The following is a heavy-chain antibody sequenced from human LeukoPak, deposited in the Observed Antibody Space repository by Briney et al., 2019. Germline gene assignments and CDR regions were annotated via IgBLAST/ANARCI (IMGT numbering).Heavy chain of an antibody. J-gene: IGHJ5*02. CDR1: GFTFSSYS. V-gene: IGHV3-48*04. Sequence: GGSLRLSCTASGFTFSSYSMNWVRQAPGKGLEWVSYISSSSSTIYYGDSVEGRFTISRDNAKNSLYLQMNSLRAEDTAVYYCARGPSAAPSPFDPWGQGTLVTVSS. D-gene: IGHD6-13*01. CDR2: ISSSSSTI. CDR3: ARGPSAAPSPFDP.